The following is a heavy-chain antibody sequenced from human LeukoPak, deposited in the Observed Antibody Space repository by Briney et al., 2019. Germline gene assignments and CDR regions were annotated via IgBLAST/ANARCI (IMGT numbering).Heavy chain of an antibody. V-gene: IGHV3-53*01. CDR1: GLIVSSNY. J-gene: IGHJ5*02. CDR2: IHTNGNT. D-gene: IGHD6-13*01. Sequence: GGSLRLSCAASGLIVSSNYMTWVRQAPGKGLEWVSIIHTNGNTYYADSVKGRFTISRDNSKNTLYLQMNSLRTEDTAVYYCASSRTAASSNWFDPWGQGTLVTVSS. CDR3: ASSRTAASSNWFDP.